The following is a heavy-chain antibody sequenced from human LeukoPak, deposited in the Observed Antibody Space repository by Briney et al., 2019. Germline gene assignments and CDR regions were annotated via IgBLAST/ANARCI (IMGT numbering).Heavy chain of an antibody. CDR1: GFSINSYG. CDR2: IWYDGSNE. CDR3: AKDYYDSSGYHGSAGYFDY. D-gene: IGHD3-22*01. Sequence: GGSLRPSCTASGFSINSYGMHWVRQAPGKGLEWVAVIWYDGSNENYADSVKGRFTISRDNSKNTLYLQMNSLRAEDTAVYYCAKDYYDSSGYHGSAGYFDYWGQGALVTVSS. V-gene: IGHV3-33*06. J-gene: IGHJ4*02.